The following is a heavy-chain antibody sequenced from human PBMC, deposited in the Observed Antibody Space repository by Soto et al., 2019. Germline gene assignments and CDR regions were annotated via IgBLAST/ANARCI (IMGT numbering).Heavy chain of an antibody. V-gene: IGHV1-69*08. Sequence: QVQLVQSGAEVKKPGSSVKVSCKASGGTFSSYTISWVRQAPGQGLEWMGRIIPILGIANYAQKFQGRVTITADKSTSTAYMGLSSLRSEDTAVYYCARDRMVRGGNLRDVWGQGTTVTVSS. D-gene: IGHD3-10*01. CDR2: IIPILGIA. CDR1: GGTFSSYT. CDR3: ARDRMVRGGNLRDV. J-gene: IGHJ6*02.